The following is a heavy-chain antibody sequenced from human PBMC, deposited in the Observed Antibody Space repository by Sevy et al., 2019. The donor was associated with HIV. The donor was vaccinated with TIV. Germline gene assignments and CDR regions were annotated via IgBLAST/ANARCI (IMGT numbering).Heavy chain of an antibody. CDR2: IWYDGSRK. CDR1: GFTFSRYG. CDR3: AKEHDNSWFDP. V-gene: IGHV3-33*06. D-gene: IGHD3-9*01. J-gene: IGHJ5*02. Sequence: GGSLRLSCAASGFTFSRYGMHWVRQAPGKGLEWVAVIWYDGSRKYYADSVKGRFTISRDNSKNTLYLQMNSLRAEDTAVYYCAKEHDNSWFDPWGQGTLVTVSS.